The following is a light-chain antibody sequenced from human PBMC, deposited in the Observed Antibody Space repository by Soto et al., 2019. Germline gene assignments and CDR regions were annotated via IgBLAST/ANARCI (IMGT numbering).Light chain of an antibody. V-gene: IGLV4-69*01. CDR1: SGHSSYA. CDR3: QTWGTGIRV. Sequence: QLVLTQSPSASASLGASVKLTCPLSSGHSSYAIAWHQQQPEKGPRYLMKLNSDGSHSKGDGIPDRFSGSSSGAERYLTISSLQSEDEADYYCQTWGTGIRVFGTGTKLTV. J-gene: IGLJ1*01. CDR2: LNSDGSH.